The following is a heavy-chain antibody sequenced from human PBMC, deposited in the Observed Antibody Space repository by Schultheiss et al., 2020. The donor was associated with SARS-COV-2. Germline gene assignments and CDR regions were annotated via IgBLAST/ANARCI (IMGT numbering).Heavy chain of an antibody. Sequence: SETLSLTCAVSGGSISSGGYSWSWIRQHPGKGLEWIGYIYYSGSTYYNPSLKSRVTISVDTSKNQFSLKLSSVTAADTAVYYCARRRGRRCTNGVCYVDYWGQETLVTVSS. J-gene: IGHJ4*02. CDR2: IYYSGST. D-gene: IGHD2-8*01. CDR3: ARRRGRRCTNGVCYVDY. CDR1: GGSISSGGYS. V-gene: IGHV4-31*11.